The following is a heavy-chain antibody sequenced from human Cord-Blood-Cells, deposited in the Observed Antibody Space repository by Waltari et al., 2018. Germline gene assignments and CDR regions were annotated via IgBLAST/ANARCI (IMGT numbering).Heavy chain of an antibody. CDR1: CFTFDDYI. D-gene: IGHD7-27*01. J-gene: IGHJ3*02. V-gene: IGHV3-43*01. Sequence: EVQLVGSGGVVVQPGGSLRLACSASCFTFDDYIMHWVRQAPGKGLEWVSLISWDGGSTYYADSVKCRFTISRDNSKNSLYLQMNSLRTEDTALYYCAKTITGDDAFDIWGQGTMVTVSS. CDR3: AKTITGDDAFDI. CDR2: ISWDGGST.